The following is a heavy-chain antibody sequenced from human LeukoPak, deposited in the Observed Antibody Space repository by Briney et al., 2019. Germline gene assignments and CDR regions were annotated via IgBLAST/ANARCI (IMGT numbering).Heavy chain of an antibody. Sequence: SETLSLTCTVSGGSINSNYWSWIRQPAGKGLEWIGRVYSTGSTNYNPSPKGRVTMSVDTSKKQFSLRLNSVTAADTALYCCAKDDSSWPFFNYWGLGTLVTVSS. CDR2: VYSTGST. D-gene: IGHD6-13*01. CDR3: AKDDSSWPFFNY. V-gene: IGHV4-4*07. CDR1: GGSINSNY. J-gene: IGHJ4*02.